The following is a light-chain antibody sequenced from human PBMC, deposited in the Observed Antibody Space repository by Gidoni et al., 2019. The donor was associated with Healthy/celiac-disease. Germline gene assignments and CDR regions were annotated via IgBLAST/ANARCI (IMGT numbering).Light chain of an antibody. CDR2: GAS. CDR3: QQYGSSLLT. J-gene: IGKJ4*01. CDR1: QSVSSSY. Sequence: EIVFTQSPGTLSLSPGERATLSCRASQSVSSSYLAWYQQKPGQAPRLLIYGASSRATGIPDRFSDSGSGTDFTLTISRLEPEDFAVYYCQQYGSSLLTFGGGTKVEIK. V-gene: IGKV3-20*01.